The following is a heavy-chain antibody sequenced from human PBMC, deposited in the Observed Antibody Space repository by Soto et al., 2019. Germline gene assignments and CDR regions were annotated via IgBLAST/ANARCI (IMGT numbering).Heavy chain of an antibody. V-gene: IGHV3-23*01. CDR1: GSYA. J-gene: IGHJ5*02. CDR2: ISGGGEVT. CDR3: VHCSGGTCYQKYFDP. D-gene: IGHD2-15*01. Sequence: EVQLLESGGELVQPGGSLRLSCVGGSYAMSWVRQAPGKGLEWVSAISGGGEVTHYADSVKGRFTISRDNSKNTLYLQMNSLRVEDTAVYYCVHCSGGTCYQKYFDPWGQGTLVTV.